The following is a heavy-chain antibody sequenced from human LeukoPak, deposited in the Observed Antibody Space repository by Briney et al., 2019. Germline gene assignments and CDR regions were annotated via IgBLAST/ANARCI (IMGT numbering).Heavy chain of an antibody. CDR2: VSGSGGST. D-gene: IGHD6-6*01. J-gene: IGHJ4*02. V-gene: IGHV3-23*01. Sequence: GGSLRLSCAASGFTFSKYTMSWVRQAPGKGLEWVSAVSGSGGSTYYADSVKGRFTISRDNSKNTLYLQMNSLRAEDTAIYYCAKTPSQYSSSSYFDYWGQGTLVTVSS. CDR3: AKTPSQYSSSSYFDY. CDR1: GFTFSKYT.